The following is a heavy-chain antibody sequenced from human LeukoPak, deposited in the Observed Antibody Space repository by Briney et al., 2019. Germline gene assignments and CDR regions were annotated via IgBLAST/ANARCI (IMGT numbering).Heavy chain of an antibody. V-gene: IGHV1-8*02. Sequence: ASVKVSCKASGYTFTSHFMHWVRQATGQGLEWMGWMNPNSGNTGYAQKFQGRVTMTRNTSISTAYMELSSLRSEDTAVYYCARSMVRNWFDPWGQGTLVTVSS. CDR3: ARSMVRNWFDP. D-gene: IGHD3-10*01. CDR2: MNPNSGNT. CDR1: GYTFTSHF. J-gene: IGHJ5*02.